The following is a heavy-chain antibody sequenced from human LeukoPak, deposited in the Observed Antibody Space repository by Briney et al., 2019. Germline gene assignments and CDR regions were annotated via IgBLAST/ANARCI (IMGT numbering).Heavy chain of an antibody. J-gene: IGHJ3*02. CDR3: ARLTGSNAFDI. CDR1: GYTFTSYA. V-gene: IGHV1-2*02. Sequence: ASVKVSCKASGYTFTSYAMNWVRQAPGQGLEWMGWINPNSGGTNYAQKFRGRVTMTRDTSISTAYMELSRLRSDDTAVYYCARLTGSNAFDIWGQGTMVTVSS. CDR2: INPNSGGT. D-gene: IGHD3-9*01.